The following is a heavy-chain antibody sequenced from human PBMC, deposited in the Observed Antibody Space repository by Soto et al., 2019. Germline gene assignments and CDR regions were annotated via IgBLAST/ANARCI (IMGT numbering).Heavy chain of an antibody. V-gene: IGHV4-39*01. D-gene: IGHD6-25*01. Sequence: LETLPHTCTVSGGSIISSDFCWGWLRQTPGKGLEFIGSMYYSGTTYYNPSLKSRVTISVDTSKNQSTLKLISVTAADPAVYYCAVVDSTGNWFDPWGEGALVTVSS. CDR2: MYYSGTT. CDR1: GGSIISSDFC. CDR3: AVVDSTGNWFDP. J-gene: IGHJ5*02.